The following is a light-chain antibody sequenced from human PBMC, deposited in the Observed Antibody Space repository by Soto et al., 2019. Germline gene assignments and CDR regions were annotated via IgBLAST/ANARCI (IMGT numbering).Light chain of an antibody. CDR1: QGIRNY. J-gene: IGKJ3*01. CDR3: QQVNSFPRT. CDR2: AAS. Sequence: LSASVGDRVTLTCRASQGIRNYLAWYQQKPGRAPRLLIYAASTLQNVVPSRFSGSGSGTDFTLTISSLQPEDFATYYCQQVNSFPRTFGPGTKVDIK. V-gene: IGKV1-9*01.